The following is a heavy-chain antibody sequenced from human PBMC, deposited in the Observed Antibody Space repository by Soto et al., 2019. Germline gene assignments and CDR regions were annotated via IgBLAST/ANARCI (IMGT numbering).Heavy chain of an antibody. CDR2: IDGSGGIT. CDR1: GFTFGTTD. V-gene: IGHV3-23*01. CDR3: VKNSGWFNT. D-gene: IGHD3-10*01. J-gene: IGHJ5*02. Sequence: QLLQSGGGLVQPGGSLTLSCAASGFTFGTTDMSWVRQAPGEGLEWVSTIDGSGGITYYAYSVKGRFTISRDNSRNTVYLQMNSQRGDDTALYYCVKNSGWFNTWGQGALVTVSS.